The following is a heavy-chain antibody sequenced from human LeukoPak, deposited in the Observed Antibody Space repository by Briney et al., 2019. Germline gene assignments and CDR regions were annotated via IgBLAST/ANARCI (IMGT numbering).Heavy chain of an antibody. V-gene: IGHV4-39*01. CDR1: GGSISTSNYC. CDR3: ARHKGHYYGSGSYYPYDY. Sequence: SETPSLTCTVSGGSISTSNYCWGWIRQPPGKGLEWIGNIFYSGSTYYGPSLKSRLTISLDTSRNQFSLKLSSVTAADTAVYYCARHKGHYYGSGSYYPYDYWGQGTLVTVSS. J-gene: IGHJ4*02. CDR2: IFYSGST. D-gene: IGHD3-10*01.